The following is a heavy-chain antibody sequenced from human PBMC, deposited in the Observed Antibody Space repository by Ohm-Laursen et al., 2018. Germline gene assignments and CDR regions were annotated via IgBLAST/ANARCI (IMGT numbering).Heavy chain of an antibody. J-gene: IGHJ6*02. CDR1: GFTFSTYN. V-gene: IGHV3-21*01. Sequence: SLRLSCAASGFTFSTYNMNWFRQAPGKGLEWVSCISSTSRYTYYADSLKGRVTISRDNAKSSLYLQMNSLRAEDTAVYYCSKSMDVWGQGTTVTVSS. CDR3: SKSMDV. CDR2: ISSTSRYT.